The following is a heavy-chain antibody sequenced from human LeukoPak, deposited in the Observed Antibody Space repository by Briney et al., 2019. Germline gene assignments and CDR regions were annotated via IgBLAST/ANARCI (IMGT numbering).Heavy chain of an antibody. V-gene: IGHV3-23*01. CDR2: ISGSGGST. D-gene: IGHD2-15*01. Sequence: GGSLRLSCAASGFTFSNYAMSWVRQAPGKGLEGVSGISGSGGSTYYADSVGRFSISRDNSNNTLYLQMTSLRAEDTAVYNCAKEGRGIGAATIDYWGQGTLVTVSS. CDR3: AKEGRGIGAATIDY. J-gene: IGHJ4*02. CDR1: GFTFSNYA.